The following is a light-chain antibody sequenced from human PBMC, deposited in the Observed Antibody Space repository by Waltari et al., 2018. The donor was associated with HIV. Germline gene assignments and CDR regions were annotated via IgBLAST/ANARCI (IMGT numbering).Light chain of an antibody. CDR2: DVT. CDR3: CSYAGNSTWV. CDR1: SSDIGTYKL. J-gene: IGLJ3*02. Sequence: QSALTQPASVSGSPGQSVTISCTQTSSDIGTYKLVSWYQQHPGKAPQVMIYDVTERPSGVSNRFSGSRSCTTASLTISGLQTEDEADYYCCSYAGNSTWVFGGGTKLTVL. V-gene: IGLV2-23*02.